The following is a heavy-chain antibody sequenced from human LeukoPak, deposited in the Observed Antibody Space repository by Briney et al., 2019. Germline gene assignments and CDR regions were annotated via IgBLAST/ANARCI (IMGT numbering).Heavy chain of an antibody. CDR2: ITSAGNFV. CDR3: ARDLWDH. J-gene: IGHJ4*02. V-gene: IGHV3-21*01. Sequence: GGSLRLSCAASGFTFSTYTMIWVRQAPGKGLEWVSSITSAGNFVYYADSLRGRFTVSRDNAKNSLYLQMNRLRAEDTAMYYCARDLWDHWGQGTLVTVSS. CDR1: GFTFSTYT.